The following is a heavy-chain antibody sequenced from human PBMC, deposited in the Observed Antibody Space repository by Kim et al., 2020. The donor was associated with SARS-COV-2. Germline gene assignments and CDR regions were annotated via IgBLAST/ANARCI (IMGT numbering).Heavy chain of an antibody. J-gene: IGHJ6*03. V-gene: IGHV4-39*02. D-gene: IGHD2-21*02. CDR2: IYYSGNT. CDR1: GGSISSSSYY. CDR3: ARDPVTGIERGYMDV. Sequence: SETLSLTCTVSGGSISSSSYYWGWIRQPPGKGLEWIGSIYYSGNTYYNPSLKSRATISVDTSNNQFSLKLSSVTAADTAVYYCARDPVTGIERGYMDVWGTGPTLTVSS.